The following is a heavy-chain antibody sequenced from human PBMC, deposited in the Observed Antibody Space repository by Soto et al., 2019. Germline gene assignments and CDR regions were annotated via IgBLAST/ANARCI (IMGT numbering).Heavy chain of an antibody. J-gene: IGHJ6*02. CDR1: GGSFSCYY. D-gene: IGHD6-13*01. V-gene: IGHV4-34*01. CDR3: ARVGYSSSWHNYYYYGMDV. CDR2: INHSGST. Sequence: SETLSLTCAVYGGSFSCYYWSWIRQPPGKGLEWIGEINHSGSTNYNPSLKSRVTISVDTSKNQFSLKLSSVTAADTAVYYCARVGYSSSWHNYYYYGMDVWGQGTTVTVSS.